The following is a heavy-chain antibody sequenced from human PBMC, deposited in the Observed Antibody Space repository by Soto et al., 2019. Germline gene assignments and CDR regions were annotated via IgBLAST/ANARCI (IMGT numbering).Heavy chain of an antibody. CDR1: GVSFNNNG. Sequence: QVQLVQSGAEVKKPGSSVKVSCKTSGVSFNNNGIGWVRQAPGHGLEWMGGVSPPFRTSNYARKFQGRMSNTADASTGTVNMELSSLTSEDTAQYYCARVLYYGSGSYSPYGMDVWGQGTTVTVSS. CDR2: VSPPFRTS. D-gene: IGHD3-10*01. V-gene: IGHV1-69*01. J-gene: IGHJ6*02. CDR3: ARVLYYGSGSYSPYGMDV.